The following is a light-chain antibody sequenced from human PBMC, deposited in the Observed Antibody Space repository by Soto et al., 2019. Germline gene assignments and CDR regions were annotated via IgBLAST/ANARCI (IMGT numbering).Light chain of an antibody. CDR2: EVS. CDR1: SSDVGGYNY. J-gene: IGLJ3*02. Sequence: QSALTQPASVSGSPGQSITISCTGTSSDVGGYNYVSWYQQHPGKAPKLMIYEVSNRPSGVSNRFSGSKSGNTASLTISGLQAEDEAEYYCSSYTSSSTEVFGGGTQLTVL. CDR3: SSYTSSSTEV. V-gene: IGLV2-14*01.